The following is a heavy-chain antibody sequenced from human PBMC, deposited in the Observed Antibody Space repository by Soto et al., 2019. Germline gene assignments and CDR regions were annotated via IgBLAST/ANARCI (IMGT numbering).Heavy chain of an antibody. CDR3: ACGGTPIDC. Sequence: QVQLVQPGAEVKKPGASVTASCRASGYTFTTFGISWVRQAPGQGLEWMGWISAYNGNTNYAKNFQGRVTITTNTTTGTAYRELRSLRSDEAAVDYCACGGTPIDCWGQGTLVTVSS. CDR1: GYTFTTFG. CDR2: ISAYNGNT. J-gene: IGHJ4*02. D-gene: IGHD3-16*01. V-gene: IGHV1-18*01.